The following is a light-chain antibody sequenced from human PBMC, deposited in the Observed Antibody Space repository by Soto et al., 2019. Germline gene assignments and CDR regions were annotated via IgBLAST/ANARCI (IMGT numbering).Light chain of an antibody. CDR1: QSVSSSY. CDR3: QKYHNLWT. V-gene: IGKV3-20*01. J-gene: IGKJ1*01. CDR2: CAS. Sequence: EIVLTQSPGTLSLSPGERATLSCRASQSVSSSYLAWYQQKPGQAPRLLIYCASSRATGIPDRFSGSGSGTDFTVTISRLEPEDFAVYYCQKYHNLWTFGQGTKVDIK.